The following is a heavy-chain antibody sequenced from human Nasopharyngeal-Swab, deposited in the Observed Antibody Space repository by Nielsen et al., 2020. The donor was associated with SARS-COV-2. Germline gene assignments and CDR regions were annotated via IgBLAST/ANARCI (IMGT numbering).Heavy chain of an antibody. D-gene: IGHD6-19*01. CDR2: INHSGST. V-gene: IGHV4-38-2*01. CDR1: GYSISSGYY. Sequence: SETLSLTCAVSGYSISSGYYWGWIRQPPGKGLEWIGEINHSGSTNYNPSLKSRVTISVDTSKNQFSLKLSSVTAADTAVYYCARMTPLAVAGGSWFDPWGQGTLVTVSS. CDR3: ARMTPLAVAGGSWFDP. J-gene: IGHJ5*02.